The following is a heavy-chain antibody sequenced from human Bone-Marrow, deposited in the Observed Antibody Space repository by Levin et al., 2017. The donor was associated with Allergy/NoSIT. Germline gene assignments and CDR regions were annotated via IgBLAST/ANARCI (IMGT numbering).Heavy chain of an antibody. CDR1: GGSIRSGDYY. J-gene: IGHJ5*02. D-gene: IGHD4-11*01. Sequence: SQTLSLPCTVSGGSIRSGDYYWSWIRQPPGKGLEWIGYIYYSGSTYYNPSLKSRVTISVDTSKNQFSLKLSSVTAADTAVYYCARDSLDYSNYGLDPWGQGTLVTVSS. V-gene: IGHV4-30-4*01. CDR3: ARDSLDYSNYGLDP. CDR2: IYYSGST.